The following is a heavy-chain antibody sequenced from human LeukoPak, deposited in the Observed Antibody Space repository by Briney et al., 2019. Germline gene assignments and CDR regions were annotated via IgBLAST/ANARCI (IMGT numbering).Heavy chain of an antibody. V-gene: IGHV3-30*02. CDR1: GFTFSSYG. J-gene: IGHJ5*02. Sequence: GGSLRLSCAASGFTFSSYGMHWVRQAPGKGLEWVAFIRYDGSNKYYADSVKGRFTTSRDNSKNTLYLQMNSLRAEDTAVYYCASYYYYDSSGYPYSNWFDPWGQGTLVTVSS. CDR2: IRYDGSNK. D-gene: IGHD3-22*01. CDR3: ASYYYYDSSGYPYSNWFDP.